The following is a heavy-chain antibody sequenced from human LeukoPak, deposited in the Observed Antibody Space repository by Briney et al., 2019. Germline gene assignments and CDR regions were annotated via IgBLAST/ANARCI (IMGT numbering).Heavy chain of an antibody. D-gene: IGHD2-2*01. CDR1: GFTFSSYG. CDR2: ISYDGSNK. V-gene: IGHV3-30*18. J-gene: IGHJ1*01. Sequence: GGSLRLSCAASGFTFSSYGMHWVRQAPGKGLEWVAVISYDGSNKYYADSVKGRFTISRDNSKNTLYLQMNSMRAEDTAVYYCAKAEVPAAISYFQHWGQGTLVTVSS. CDR3: AKAEVPAAISYFQH.